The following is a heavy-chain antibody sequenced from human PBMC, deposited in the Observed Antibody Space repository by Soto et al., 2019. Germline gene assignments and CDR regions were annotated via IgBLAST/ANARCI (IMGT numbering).Heavy chain of an antibody. Sequence: PSETQSLTCTVSGGSISSYDWSWIRQPPGKGLEWIGYIYYSGSTNYNPSLKSRVTISVDTSKNQFSLKLSSVTAADTAVYYCARDRFVGGFDYWGQGTLVTVSS. CDR2: IYYSGST. D-gene: IGHD3-10*01. V-gene: IGHV4-59*01. CDR3: ARDRFVGGFDY. CDR1: GGSISSYD. J-gene: IGHJ4*02.